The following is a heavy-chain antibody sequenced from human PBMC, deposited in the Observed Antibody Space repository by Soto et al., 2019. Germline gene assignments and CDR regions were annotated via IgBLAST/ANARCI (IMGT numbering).Heavy chain of an antibody. CDR3: ARESDYDTFDN. V-gene: IGHV3-48*03. CDR2: ISGSGSSI. J-gene: IGHJ4*02. CDR1: GFTFSTYE. D-gene: IGHD3-9*01. Sequence: EVQLVESGGGFGQPGGSLRLSCAASGFTFSTYEMNWVRQAPGKGLEWVSYISGSGSSIYYADSVKGRFTISRDNAKNSLYLQMNGLRAEDTAVYYCARESDYDTFDNWGQGTLVTVSS.